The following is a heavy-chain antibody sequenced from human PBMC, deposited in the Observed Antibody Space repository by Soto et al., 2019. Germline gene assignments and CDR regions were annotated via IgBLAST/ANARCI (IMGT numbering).Heavy chain of an antibody. J-gene: IGHJ6*02. D-gene: IGHD2-21*02. CDR3: ARDLATEAYCGGACLGYGYYYGMDV. CDR2: ISYDGSNK. CDR1: GFTFSSYA. Sequence: QVQLVESGGGVVQPGRSLRLSCAASGFTFSSYAMHWVRQAPGKGLEWVAVISYDGSNKYYADSVKGRFTISRDNSKNTLYLQMNSLRAEDTAVYYCARDLATEAYCGGACLGYGYYYGMDVWGQGTTVTVSS. V-gene: IGHV3-30-3*01.